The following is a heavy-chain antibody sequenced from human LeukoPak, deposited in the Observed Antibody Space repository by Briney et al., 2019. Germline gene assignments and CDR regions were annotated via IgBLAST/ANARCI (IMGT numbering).Heavy chain of an antibody. CDR3: ARGPAVDY. V-gene: IGHV4-34*01. CDR1: GGSFSGYY. Sequence: SETLSLTCAVYGGSFSGYYWSWIRRPPGKGLEWIGEINHSGSTNYNPSLKSRVTRSVDTSKNQFSLKLSSVTAADTAVYYCARGPAVDYWGQGTLVTVSS. J-gene: IGHJ4*02. CDR2: INHSGST.